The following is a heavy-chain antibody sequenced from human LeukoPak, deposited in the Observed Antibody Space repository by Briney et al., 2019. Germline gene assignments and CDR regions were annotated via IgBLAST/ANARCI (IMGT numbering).Heavy chain of an antibody. Sequence: PGGSLRLSCAVSGFTFSNYDMNWVRQAPGKGLEWVSSISSGSSYIYYTDSVKGRFTISRDNAKNSLYLQMNSLRAEDTAVYYCARGTMFPYYFDYWGQGTLVTVSS. J-gene: IGHJ4*02. CDR3: ARGTMFPYYFDY. D-gene: IGHD3-10*02. CDR1: GFTFSNYD. CDR2: ISSGSSYI. V-gene: IGHV3-21*01.